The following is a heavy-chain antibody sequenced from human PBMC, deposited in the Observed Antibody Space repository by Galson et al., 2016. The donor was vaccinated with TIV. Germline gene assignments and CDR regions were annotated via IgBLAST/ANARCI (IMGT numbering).Heavy chain of an antibody. J-gene: IGHJ3*02. V-gene: IGHV4-59*01. Sequence: SETLSLTCTVSGGSISHYYWTWIRQTPGKGLEWIGYIFYTGNTDYNPSLKSRVAISVDTSKNQFSLKLSSVTAAGTAVYYCARVSVGAFDIWGQGTMVTVSS. CDR2: IFYTGNT. CDR1: GGSISHYY. CDR3: ARVSVGAFDI.